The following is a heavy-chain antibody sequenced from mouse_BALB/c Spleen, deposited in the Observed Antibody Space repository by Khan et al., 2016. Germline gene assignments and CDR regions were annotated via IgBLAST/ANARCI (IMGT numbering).Heavy chain of an antibody. CDR1: GYSITSDYA. CDR3: ARASRYDGDFDY. CDR2: ISYSGNT. D-gene: IGHD2-14*01. V-gene: IGHV3-2*02. Sequence: EVQLQESGPGLVKPSPSLSLTCTVTGYSITSDYAWNLIRQFPGNKLEWMGSISYSGNTTYNPSLKSRISITRETTKNQYFLQLKSETTEDTATEECARASRYDGDFDYWGQGTSLTVSA. J-gene: IGHJ2*03.